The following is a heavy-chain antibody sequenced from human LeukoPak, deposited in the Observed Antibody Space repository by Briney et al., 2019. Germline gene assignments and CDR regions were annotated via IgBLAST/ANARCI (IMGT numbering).Heavy chain of an antibody. CDR2: INHSGST. D-gene: IGHD6-19*01. Sequence: KTSETLSLTCAVYGGSFSGYYWSWIRQPPGKGLEWIGEINHSGSTNYNPSLKSRVTISVDTSKNQFSLKLSSVTAADTAVYYCARSAPSDSSGWYLGGIWGQGTLVTASS. CDR1: GGSFSGYY. J-gene: IGHJ4*02. CDR3: ARSAPSDSSGWYLGGI. V-gene: IGHV4-34*01.